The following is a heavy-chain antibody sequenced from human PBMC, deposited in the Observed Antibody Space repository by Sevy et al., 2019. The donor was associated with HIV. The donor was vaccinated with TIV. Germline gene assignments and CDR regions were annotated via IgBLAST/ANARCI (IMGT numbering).Heavy chain of an antibody. J-gene: IGHJ4*02. V-gene: IGHV1-2*02. Sequence: ASVKVSCKASGYTFTGYYMHWVRQAPGQGLEWMGWINPNSGGTNYTQKFQGRVTMTRDTSISTAYMELSRLRSDDTAVYYCARLYDSSGHLDYWGQGTRSPSPQ. CDR1: GYTFTGYY. CDR3: ARLYDSSGHLDY. CDR2: INPNSGGT. D-gene: IGHD3-22*01.